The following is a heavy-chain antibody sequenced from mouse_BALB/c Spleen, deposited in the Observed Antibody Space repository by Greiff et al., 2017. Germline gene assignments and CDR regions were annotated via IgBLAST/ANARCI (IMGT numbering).Heavy chain of an antibody. V-gene: IGHV2-2*02. D-gene: IGHD1-1*01. J-gene: IGHJ3*01. CDR3: ARETYYGSSPWFAY. CDR2: IWSGGST. CDR1: GFSLTSYG. Sequence: QVQLQQSGPGLVQPSQSLSITCTVSGFSLTSYGVHWVRQSPGKGLEWLGVIWSGGSTDYNAAFISRLSISKDNSKSQVFFKMNSLQANDTAIYYCARETYYGSSPWFAYWGQGTLVTVSA.